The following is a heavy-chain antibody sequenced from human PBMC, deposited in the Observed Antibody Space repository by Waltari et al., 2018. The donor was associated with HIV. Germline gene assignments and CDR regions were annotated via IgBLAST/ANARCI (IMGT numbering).Heavy chain of an antibody. V-gene: IGHV1-24*01. CDR1: GYTLTELS. D-gene: IGHD2-2*01. J-gene: IGHJ4*02. CDR2: FDAEDDET. Sequence: QVQLVQSGAEVKKPGASVKVTWKVSGYTLTELSMHWGRQAQGNGREWMGGFDAEDDETIYAQKCQGRVTMTEYTSTDTPYMELSSLRAEDTALYYCATAQICSTASCYDYWGQGTLVTVSS. CDR3: ATAQICSTASCYDY.